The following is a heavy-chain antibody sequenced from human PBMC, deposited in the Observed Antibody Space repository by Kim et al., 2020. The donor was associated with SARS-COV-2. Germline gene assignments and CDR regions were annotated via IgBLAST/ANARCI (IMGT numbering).Heavy chain of an antibody. D-gene: IGHD4-17*01. CDR3: ARDGLVTTVTTVDY. J-gene: IGHJ4*02. Sequence: DTVKCRFTISRDNAKNSLYLQMNSLRAEDTAVYYCARDGLVTTVTTVDYWGQGTLVTVSS. V-gene: IGHV3-21*01.